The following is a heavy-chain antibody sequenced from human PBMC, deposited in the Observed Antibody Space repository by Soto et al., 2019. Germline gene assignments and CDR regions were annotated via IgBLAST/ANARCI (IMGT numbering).Heavy chain of an antibody. V-gene: IGHV1-69*13. Sequence: SVNVSCKASGGTFSSYAISWVRQAPGQGLEWMGGIIPIFGTANYAQKFQGRVTITADESTSTAYMELSSLRSEDTAVYYCARDGFVVVVAATDYYYYGMDVWGQGTTVTVSS. J-gene: IGHJ6*02. CDR2: IIPIFGTA. CDR3: ARDGFVVVVAATDYYYYGMDV. CDR1: GGTFSSYA. D-gene: IGHD2-15*01.